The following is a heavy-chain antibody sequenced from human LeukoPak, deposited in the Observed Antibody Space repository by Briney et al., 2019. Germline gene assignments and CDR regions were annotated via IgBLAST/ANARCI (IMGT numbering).Heavy chain of an antibody. CDR2: INPNSGGT. Sequence: ASVKVSCKASGYTFTGYYMHWVRQAPRQRLEWMGWINPNSGGTNYAQKFQGRVTMTRDTSISTAYMELSRLRSDDTAVYYCARTSVAPREWLSFDYWGQGTLVTVSS. V-gene: IGHV1-2*02. J-gene: IGHJ4*02. CDR1: GYTFTGYY. D-gene: IGHD3-3*01. CDR3: ARTSVAPREWLSFDY.